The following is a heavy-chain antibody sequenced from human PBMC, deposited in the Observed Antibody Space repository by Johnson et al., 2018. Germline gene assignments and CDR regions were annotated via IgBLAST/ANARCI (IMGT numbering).Heavy chain of an antibody. CDR1: GFTFSSYA. CDR3: AREVPLLVPGAFDI. J-gene: IGHJ3*02. V-gene: IGHV3-30-3*01. D-gene: IGHD2-15*01. Sequence: QVQLVQSGGGVVQXGRSLRLSCAASGFTFSSYAMHWVRQAPGKGLEWVAVISYDGSNKYYVDSVKGRFTISRDNYKNTLYLQMNSLRAEDTAVYYCAREVPLLVPGAFDIWGQGTMVTVSS. CDR2: ISYDGSNK.